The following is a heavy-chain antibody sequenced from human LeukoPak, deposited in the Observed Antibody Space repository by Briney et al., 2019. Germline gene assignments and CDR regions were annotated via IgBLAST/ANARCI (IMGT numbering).Heavy chain of an antibody. CDR3: AREVRGTYLDY. V-gene: IGHV3-48*02. CDR2: ISSGGGSI. D-gene: IGHD4/OR15-4a*01. J-gene: IGHJ4*02. Sequence: GGSLRLSCAASGFTFSSYTMNWVRQAPGQGLEWASYISSGGGSIFYADSVKGRFSISRDNAKNSLYLQMNSLRDDDTAVYFCAREVRGTYLDYWGQGTLVTVSS. CDR1: GFTFSSYT.